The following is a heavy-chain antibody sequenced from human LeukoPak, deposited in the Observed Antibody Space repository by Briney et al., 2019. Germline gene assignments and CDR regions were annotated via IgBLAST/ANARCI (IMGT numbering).Heavy chain of an antibody. CDR3: ARRIAVAAAGYFDY. D-gene: IGHD6-19*01. Sequence: GESLKISRKGSGDSFTSYWIGWVRQIPGKVLEWMGIIYPGDSDNRYSPSFQGQVTISADKSISTAYLQWSSLKASDTAMYYCARRIAVAAAGYFDYWGQGTLVTVSS. CDR2: IYPGDSDN. CDR1: GDSFTSYW. J-gene: IGHJ4*02. V-gene: IGHV5-51*01.